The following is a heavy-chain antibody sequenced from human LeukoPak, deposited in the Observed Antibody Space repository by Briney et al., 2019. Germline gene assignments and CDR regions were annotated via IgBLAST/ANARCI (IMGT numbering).Heavy chain of an antibody. D-gene: IGHD3-3*01. V-gene: IGHV3-7*03. Sequence: GGSLRLSCAASGLTFSNYWMSWVRQTPGKGLEWVANIKEDGSDKYYVDSLKGRFTISRDDAKNSLYLQVNSLRAEDTAVYYCAKDRTRQAYWGQGTLVTVSS. J-gene: IGHJ4*02. CDR1: GLTFSNYW. CDR3: AKDRTRQAY. CDR2: IKEDGSDK.